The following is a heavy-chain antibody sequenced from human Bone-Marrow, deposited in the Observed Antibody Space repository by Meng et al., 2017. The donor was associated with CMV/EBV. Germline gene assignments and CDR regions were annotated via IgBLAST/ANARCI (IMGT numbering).Heavy chain of an antibody. D-gene: IGHD3-3*01. CDR1: GFTFSSYS. CDR2: ISSSGSTI. V-gene: IGHV3-48*03. CDR3: ARWAYYDFWSGSLGHYFDY. J-gene: IGHJ4*02. Sequence: GESLKISCGASGFTFSSYSMSWVRQAPGKGLEWVSYISSSGSTIYYADSVKGRFTISRDNAKNSLYLQMNSLRAEDTAVYYCARWAYYDFWSGSLGHYFDYWGQGTLVTVSS.